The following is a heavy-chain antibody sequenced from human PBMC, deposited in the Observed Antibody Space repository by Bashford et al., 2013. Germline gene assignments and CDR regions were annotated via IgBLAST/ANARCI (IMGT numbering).Heavy chain of an antibody. V-gene: IGHV3-30*18. CDR3: AKDRVASWYTYYDYYYGVDV. CDR1: GFTFSSYG. D-gene: IGHD6-13*01. J-gene: IGHJ6*02. Sequence: GGSLRLSCAASGFTFSSYGMHWVRQAPGDGLEWLAVISFDGSDKYYGDSVKGRFTVSRDNSKNTLYLQMNSLRAEDTAVYYCAKDRVASWYTYYDYYYGVDVWGQGTTVTVSS. CDR2: ISFDGSDK.